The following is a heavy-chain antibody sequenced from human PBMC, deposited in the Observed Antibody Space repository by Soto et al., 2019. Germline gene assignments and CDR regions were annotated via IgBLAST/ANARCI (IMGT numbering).Heavy chain of an antibody. D-gene: IGHD3-22*01. CDR1: GFSLNTPGVG. J-gene: IGHJ2*01. CDR3: AHRPNPYEVYFDL. CDR2: IYWDDDK. Sequence: QITLKESGPTLVKPTQTLTLTCAFSGFSLNTPGVGVGWIRQPPGKALEWLALIYWDDDKRYSPSLEGRLTLTXDXXRSPVVLTMTNLDPVDTATYYGAHRPNPYEVYFDLWGRGTLVTVSS. V-gene: IGHV2-5*02.